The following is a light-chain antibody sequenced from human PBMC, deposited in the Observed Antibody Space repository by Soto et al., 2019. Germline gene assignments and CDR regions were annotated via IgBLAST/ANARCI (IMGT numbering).Light chain of an antibody. Sequence: DMQMTQSPSTLSASVGDRVTITCRASQSISSWLAWYQQKPGKAPKLLIFDASNLESGVPSRFSGSGSGTEFTLTISSLQPDDFATYYCLQYESYRAFGQGTKVEIK. CDR2: DAS. J-gene: IGKJ1*01. CDR3: LQYESYRA. V-gene: IGKV1-5*01. CDR1: QSISSW.